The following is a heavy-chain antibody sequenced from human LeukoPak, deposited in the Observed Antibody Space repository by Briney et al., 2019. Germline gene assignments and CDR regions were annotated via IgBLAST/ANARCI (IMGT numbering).Heavy chain of an antibody. Sequence: SETLSLTCAVYGGSFSGYYWSWIRQPPGKGLEWLGEINHSGSTNYNPSLKSRVTISVDTSKNQFSLKLSSVTAADTAVYYCARYCSGGSCYDRTFDYWGQGTLVTVSS. J-gene: IGHJ4*02. V-gene: IGHV4-34*01. CDR2: INHSGST. D-gene: IGHD2-15*01. CDR1: GGSFSGYY. CDR3: ARYCSGGSCYDRTFDY.